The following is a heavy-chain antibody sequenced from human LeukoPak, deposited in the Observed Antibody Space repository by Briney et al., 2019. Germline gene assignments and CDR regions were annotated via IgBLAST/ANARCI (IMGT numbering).Heavy chain of an antibody. V-gene: IGHV4-38-2*01. D-gene: IGHD3-9*01. J-gene: IGHJ4*02. CDR3: ARLGYDILTGYYTPLYFDY. CDR1: AYSIDSGYY. Sequence: SETLSLTCAVSAYSIDSGYYWGWIRPPPGKGLEWIGSFYHSGSTYYNPSLKSRVTISVDTSKHPFSLKLSSVTAADTAVYYCARLGYDILTGYYTPLYFDYCGQGTLVTVSS. CDR2: FYHSGST.